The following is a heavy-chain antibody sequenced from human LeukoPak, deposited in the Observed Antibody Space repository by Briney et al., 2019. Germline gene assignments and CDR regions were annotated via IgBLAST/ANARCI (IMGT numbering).Heavy chain of an antibody. Sequence: KGSGPTLVNPAQTLTLTCTFSGCSRPSRGGGVGWIRQPPGKALERLSVSSWNNDMSYSPALKRRHTITKENSKNQVVLIMTNMDPLDTGTYYCAHKGRSSGSYTMWGQGTLVTVSS. CDR1: GCSRPSRGGG. V-gene: IGHV2-5*01. CDR3: AHKGRSSGSYTM. CDR2: SSWNNDM. J-gene: IGHJ4*02. D-gene: IGHD3-10*01.